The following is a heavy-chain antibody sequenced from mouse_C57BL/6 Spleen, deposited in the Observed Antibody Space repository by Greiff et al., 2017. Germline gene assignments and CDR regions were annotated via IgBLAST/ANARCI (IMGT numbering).Heavy chain of an antibody. J-gene: IGHJ2*01. Sequence: QVQLQQPGAELVKPGASVKLSCKASGYTFTSYWMHWVKQRPGQGLEWIGMIHPNSGSTNYNEKFKSKATLTVDKSSSTAYMQLSSLTSADSAVYYCARSNYYGSSYVDYWGQGTTLTVSS. CDR3: ARSNYYGSSYVDY. V-gene: IGHV1-64*01. CDR1: GYTFTSYW. CDR2: IHPNSGST. D-gene: IGHD1-1*01.